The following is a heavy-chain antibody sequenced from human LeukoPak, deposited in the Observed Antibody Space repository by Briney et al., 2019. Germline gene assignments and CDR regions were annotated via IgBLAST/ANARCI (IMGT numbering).Heavy chain of an antibody. CDR3: ARRYKGYCSSTSCDYFDF. CDR1: GFTVSSNF. CDR2: IYYSGST. D-gene: IGHD2-2*01. J-gene: IGHJ4*02. Sequence: GSLRLSCAASGFTVSSNFMTWVRQAPGKGLEWIGNIYYSGSTYYNPSLKSRVTISVDTSKNQFSLKLSSVTAADTAVYYCARRYKGYCSSTSCDYFDFWGQGTLVTVSS. V-gene: IGHV4-39*01.